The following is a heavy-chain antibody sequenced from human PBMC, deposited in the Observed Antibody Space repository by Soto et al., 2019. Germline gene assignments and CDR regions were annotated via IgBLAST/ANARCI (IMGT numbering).Heavy chain of an antibody. CDR3: ARDRGTAMVTSRLAAYYYYGMDV. CDR1: GYTFTSYD. D-gene: IGHD5-18*01. V-gene: IGHV1-8*01. CDR2: VNPNSGNT. J-gene: IGHJ6*02. Sequence: GASVKVSCKASGYTFTSYDIHWVRQATGQGLEWMGWVNPNSGNTGYAQKFQDRVSMTRNTSTRTFYMELRSLRSDDTAAYYCARDRGTAMVTSRLAAYYYYGMDVWGQGTTVTAP.